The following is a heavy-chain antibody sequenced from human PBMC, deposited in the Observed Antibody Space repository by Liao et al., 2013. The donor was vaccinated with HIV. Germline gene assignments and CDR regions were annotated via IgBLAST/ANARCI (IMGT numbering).Heavy chain of an antibody. J-gene: IGHJ2*01. D-gene: IGHD6-13*01. CDR2: IYNSGST. V-gene: IGHV4-61*02. CDR3: ARSLGFVAAGPAYYWYFDL. Sequence: QVQLQESGPGLVKPSQTLSLTCTVSGGSISSSNSYWGWSRQPPGKGLEWIGRIYNSGSTNYNPSLKRRVTMSVDTSKNQFSLKLSSVTAADTAVYYCARSLGFVAAGPAYYWYFDLWGRGTLVTVSS. CDR1: GGSISSSNSY.